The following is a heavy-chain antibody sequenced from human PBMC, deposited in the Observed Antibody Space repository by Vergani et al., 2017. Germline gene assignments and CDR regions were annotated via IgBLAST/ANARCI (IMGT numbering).Heavy chain of an antibody. Sequence: QVQLVQSGAEVKKPGSSGKVPCKASGGTFSSYAISGVRQAPGQGLEWMGRIIPIFGTANYAQKFQGRVTITADESTSTAYMELSSLRSEDTAVYYCARVGYCSSTSCPDAFDIWGQGTMVTVSS. CDR2: IIPIFGTA. D-gene: IGHD2-2*01. CDR3: ARVGYCSSTSCPDAFDI. J-gene: IGHJ3*02. CDR1: GGTFSSYA. V-gene: IGHV1-69*13.